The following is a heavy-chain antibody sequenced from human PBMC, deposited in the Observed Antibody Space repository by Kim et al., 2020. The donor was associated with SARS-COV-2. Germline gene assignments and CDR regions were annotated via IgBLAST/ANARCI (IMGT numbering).Heavy chain of an antibody. CDR2: ISTYGGSS. CDR3: ARSGRPSGDYDFWTGYGMDV. D-gene: IGHD3-3*01. J-gene: IGHJ6*02. Sequence: GGSLRLSCTASKFNFSAYAMHWVRQAPGKGLQYVSGISTYGGSSYHANSVNGIFTVSRDNSKNTLYLQMGSLTAEDMAVYYCARSGRPSGDYDFWTGYGMDVWGQGTTVTVSS. CDR1: KFNFSAYA. V-gene: IGHV3-64*01.